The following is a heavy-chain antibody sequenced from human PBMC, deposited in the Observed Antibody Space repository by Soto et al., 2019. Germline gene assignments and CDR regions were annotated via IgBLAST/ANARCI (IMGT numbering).Heavy chain of an antibody. D-gene: IGHD6-13*01. J-gene: IGHJ6*02. CDR2: IIPVLGTP. V-gene: IGHV1-69*14. CDR1: GGTFTSTA. CDR3: ASSAGLDHLLNYYGLNV. Sequence: QVHLVQSSAEVNKPGSSVKVSCKASGGTFTSTAFSWVRQAPGQGLEWMGGIIPVLGTPNYAQKFQARVTLTADTPTTTVHMELSSLRSDDTAVYYCASSAGLDHLLNYYGLNVWGQGTTVPVSS.